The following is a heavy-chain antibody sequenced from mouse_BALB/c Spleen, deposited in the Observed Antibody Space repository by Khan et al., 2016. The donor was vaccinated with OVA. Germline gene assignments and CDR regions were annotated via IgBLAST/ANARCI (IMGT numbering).Heavy chain of an antibody. CDR2: ISYSGST. J-gene: IGHJ3*01. CDR1: GYSITSDYV. V-gene: IGHV3-2*02. D-gene: IGHD3-3*01. CDR3: TGGRAN. Sequence: EVELVESGPGLVKPSQSLSLTCTVTGYSITSDYVWNWIRQFPGNKLEWMGYISYSGSTSYTPSLKSRFSITRDTSKNQFFLQLNSMTTEDTATYYCTGGRANWGQGTLVTVSA.